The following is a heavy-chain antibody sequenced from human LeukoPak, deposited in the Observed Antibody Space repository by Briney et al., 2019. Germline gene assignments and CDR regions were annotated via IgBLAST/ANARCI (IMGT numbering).Heavy chain of an antibody. J-gene: IGHJ5*02. Sequence: PGGSLRLSCAASGFTFSSYSMNWVRQAPGKGLEWVSYISSSSSTIYYADSVKGRFTISRDNSKNTLYLQMNSLRAEDTAVYYCARLGELSSMSADPWGQGTLVTVSS. CDR3: ARLGELSSMSADP. CDR1: GFTFSSYS. CDR2: ISSSSSTI. V-gene: IGHV3-48*01. D-gene: IGHD3-16*02.